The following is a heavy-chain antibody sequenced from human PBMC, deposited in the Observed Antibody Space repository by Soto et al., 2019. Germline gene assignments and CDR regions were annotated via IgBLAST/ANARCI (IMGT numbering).Heavy chain of an antibody. Sequence: QMQLEESGGGVAQPGRSLRLSCAASGFSFNTYVMHWVRQAPGKGLEWVAGISHDGSSQHYAGSVKGRFTIPRDNYRSTLNLEMNSLTDEDTAVYHCATEDESSCHAGTFHHWGQGTLVTVSS. CDR3: ATEDESSCHAGTFHH. CDR2: ISHDGSSQ. J-gene: IGHJ1*01. CDR1: GFSFNTYV. V-gene: IGHV3-30-3*01. D-gene: IGHD3-22*01.